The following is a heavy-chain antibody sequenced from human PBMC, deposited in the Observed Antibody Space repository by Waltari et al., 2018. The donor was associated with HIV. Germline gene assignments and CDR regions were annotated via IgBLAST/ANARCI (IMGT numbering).Heavy chain of an antibody. CDR2: VMQISRV. CDR1: GGSFTGFY. CDR3: ARRRKWNALLLDA. J-gene: IGHJ4*02. D-gene: IGHD1-1*01. V-gene: IGHV4-34*02. Sequence: QVQLQQWGAGLLKPSDTLSLPCALYGGSFTGFYWTWVRQPPGRALEWIGEVMQISRVSLDPSVHSRAVLCVDASKNQFSRELKSVTAADTALYFCARRRKWNALLLDAWGQGTLVTVAS.